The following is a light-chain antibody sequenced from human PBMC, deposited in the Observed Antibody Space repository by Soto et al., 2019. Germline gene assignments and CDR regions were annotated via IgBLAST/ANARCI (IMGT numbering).Light chain of an antibody. J-gene: IGKJ1*01. Sequence: QINQSPFPLFASVREKVTNTCPASRSVNTFLAWYQHRPGKAPKLLIHGASTLESGVPSRFSGSGSGTEFTLTISSLQADDFATYYCQQYNLYWTFGQGTKVDIK. V-gene: IGKV1-5*03. CDR1: RSVNTF. CDR2: GAS. CDR3: QQYNLYWT.